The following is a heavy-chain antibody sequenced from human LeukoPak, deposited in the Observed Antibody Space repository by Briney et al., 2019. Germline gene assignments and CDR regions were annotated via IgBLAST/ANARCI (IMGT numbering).Heavy chain of an antibody. J-gene: IGHJ3*02. CDR3: ARVLGATSKTYDAFDI. CDR1: GGSISSYY. Sequence: NPSETLSLTCTVSGGSISSYYWSWIRQPAGKGLEWIGRIYTSGSTNYNPSLKGRVTMSVDTSRNQFSLKLSSVTAADTAVYYCARVLGATSKTYDAFDIWGQGTMVTVSS. CDR2: IYTSGST. V-gene: IGHV4-4*07. D-gene: IGHD1-26*01.